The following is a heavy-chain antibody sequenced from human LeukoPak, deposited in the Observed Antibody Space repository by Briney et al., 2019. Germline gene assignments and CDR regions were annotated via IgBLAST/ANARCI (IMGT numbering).Heavy chain of an antibody. CDR2: IWYDGSNK. V-gene: IGHV3-33*01. J-gene: IGHJ4*02. D-gene: IGHD6-13*01. CDR3: ARDDRTFEGAAAGTVPVY. Sequence: GGSLRLSCAASGFTFSSYGMHWVRQAPGKGLEWVAVIWYDGSNKYYADSVKGRFTISRDNSKNTLYLQMNSLRAEDTAVYYCARDDRTFEGAAAGTVPVYWGQGTLVTVSS. CDR1: GFTFSSYG.